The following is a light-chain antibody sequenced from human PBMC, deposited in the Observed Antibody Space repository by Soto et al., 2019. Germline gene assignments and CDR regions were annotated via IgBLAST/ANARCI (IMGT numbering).Light chain of an antibody. CDR2: EVS. V-gene: IGLV2-14*01. Sequence: QSVLTQPASVSGSPGQSITISCTGTSSDVGGYNYVSWYQQHPGKAPKLMIYEVSNRPSGVSNRFSGSKSGNTASLTISGLQDEDEADYYCSSYTTNRVVFGGGTKLTVL. CDR3: SSYTTNRVV. J-gene: IGLJ2*01. CDR1: SSDVGGYNY.